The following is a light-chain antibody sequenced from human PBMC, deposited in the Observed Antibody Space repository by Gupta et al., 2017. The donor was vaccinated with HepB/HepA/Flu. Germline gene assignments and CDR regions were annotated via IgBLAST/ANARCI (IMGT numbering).Light chain of an antibody. CDR3: QQDNSYSWT. CDR1: QTISSW. J-gene: IGKJ1*01. CDR2: KAS. V-gene: IGKV1-5*03. Sequence: DIQMTQSPSTLSASVGDRVTITCRASQTISSWLGWYQQKPGKAPKLLIYKASSLESGVPSRFSGSGSGTEFTLTISSLQPDDFATYYCQQDNSYSWTFGQGTKVEI.